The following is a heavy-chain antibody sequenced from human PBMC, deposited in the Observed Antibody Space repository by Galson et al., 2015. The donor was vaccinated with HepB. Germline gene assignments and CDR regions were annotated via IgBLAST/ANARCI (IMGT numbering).Heavy chain of an antibody. CDR1: GYTFNNHA. D-gene: IGHD3-10*01. V-gene: IGHV1-3*01. CDR2: INDGSGNT. Sequence: SVKVSCKAAGYTFNNHAMHWVRQAPGLGLEWMGWINDGSGNTRYSEKFQGRVTITVDTSANTVYMELSSLGSEDTAVYYCARDRPPPVISGALDIWGQGTLVTVSS. CDR3: ARDRPPPVISGALDI. J-gene: IGHJ3*02.